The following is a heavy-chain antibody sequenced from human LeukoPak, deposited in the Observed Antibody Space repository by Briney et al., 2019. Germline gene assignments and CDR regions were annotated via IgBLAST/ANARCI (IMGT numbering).Heavy chain of an antibody. D-gene: IGHD1-20*01. CDR3: ARAGLYNSSDAFDI. J-gene: IGHJ3*02. CDR2: INPNSGGT. Sequence: GASVRVSCKASGYTFTGYYMHWVRQAPGQGLEWMGWINPNSGGTNYAQKFQGRVTMTRDTSISTAYMELSRLRSDDTAVYYCARAGLYNSSDAFDIWGQGTMVTVSS. CDR1: GYTFTGYY. V-gene: IGHV1-2*02.